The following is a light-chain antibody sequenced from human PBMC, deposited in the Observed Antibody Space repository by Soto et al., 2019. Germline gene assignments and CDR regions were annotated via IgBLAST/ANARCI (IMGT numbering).Light chain of an antibody. CDR1: QSINSR. CDR3: QYYNSWT. V-gene: IGKV1-5*01. CDR2: DAS. Sequence: DIQMTQSPSTLSASVGDRVTITCRASQSINSRLAWYQQKPGKAPKLLIYDASSLESGVPSRFSGSGSGTEFTLTISSLQPDDFATYYCQYYNSWTFGQGTKVEI. J-gene: IGKJ1*01.